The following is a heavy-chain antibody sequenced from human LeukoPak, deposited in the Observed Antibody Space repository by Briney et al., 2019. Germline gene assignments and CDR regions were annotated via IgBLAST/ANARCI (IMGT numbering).Heavy chain of an antibody. Sequence: SDTLSLTCTVSGGSISSSSYYWGWIRQPPGKGLEWIGSIYYSGSTYYNPSLKSRVTISVDTSKNQFSLKLSSVTAADTAVYYCARAVYSSSWVDYWGQGTLVTVSS. CDR2: IYYSGST. CDR3: ARAVYSSSWVDY. V-gene: IGHV4-39*07. J-gene: IGHJ4*02. D-gene: IGHD6-13*01. CDR1: GGSISSSSYY.